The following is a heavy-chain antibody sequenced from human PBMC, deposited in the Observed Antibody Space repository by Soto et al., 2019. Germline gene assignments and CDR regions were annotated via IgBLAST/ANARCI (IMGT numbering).Heavy chain of an antibody. Sequence: TLSLTCIVSGESISSISYYWGWIRQPPGKGLEWIGSIYYSGRTYYNPSFKSRVTISIDTSKNQFSLKLSSVTATDTAVYYCARQRTTVVTQAYFDHWGQGALVTVSS. V-gene: IGHV4-39*01. CDR2: IYYSGRT. D-gene: IGHD2-21*02. J-gene: IGHJ4*02. CDR3: ARQRTTVVTQAYFDH. CDR1: GESISSISYY.